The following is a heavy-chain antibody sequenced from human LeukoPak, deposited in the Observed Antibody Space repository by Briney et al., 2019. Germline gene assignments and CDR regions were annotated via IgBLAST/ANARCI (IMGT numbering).Heavy chain of an antibody. Sequence: GASVKVSCKASGYNFNIYFVHWVRQAPGQGLQWMGWINPDSGDTHSAQKFQGRVTVTSDTSIRTAYMELSRLRSDDTAVYYCARAGPPGWYGGNLGLDYWGQGTLVTVSS. D-gene: IGHD4-23*01. CDR2: INPDSGDT. CDR1: GYNFNIYF. V-gene: IGHV1-2*02. J-gene: IGHJ4*02. CDR3: ARAGPPGWYGGNLGLDY.